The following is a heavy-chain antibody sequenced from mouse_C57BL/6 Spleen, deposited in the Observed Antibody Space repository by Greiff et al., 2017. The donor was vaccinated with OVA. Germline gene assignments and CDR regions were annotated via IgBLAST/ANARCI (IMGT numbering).Heavy chain of an antibody. CDR3: AREANFAMDY. CDR2: INYDGSST. Sequence: DVQLVESEGGLVQPGSSMKLSCTASGFTFSDYYMAWVRQVPEKGLEWVANINYDGSSTYYLDSLKSRFIISRDNAKNILYLQMSSLKSEDTATYYCAREANFAMDYWGQGTSVTVSS. D-gene: IGHD1-2*01. CDR1: GFTFSDYY. J-gene: IGHJ4*01. V-gene: IGHV5-16*01.